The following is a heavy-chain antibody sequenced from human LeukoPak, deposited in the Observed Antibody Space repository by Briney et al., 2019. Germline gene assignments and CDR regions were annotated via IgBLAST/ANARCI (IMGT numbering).Heavy chain of an antibody. CDR2: IYYSGST. V-gene: IGHV4-59*01. J-gene: IGHJ4*02. D-gene: IGHD3-9*01. CDR1: GGSISSYY. CDR3: AREETYYDILTGYQSPYFDY. Sequence: KPSETLSLTCTVSGGSISSYYWSWIRQPPGKELEWIGYIYYSGSTNYNPSLKSRVTISVDTSKNQFSLKLSSVTAADTAVYYCAREETYYDILTGYQSPYFDYWGQGTLVTVSS.